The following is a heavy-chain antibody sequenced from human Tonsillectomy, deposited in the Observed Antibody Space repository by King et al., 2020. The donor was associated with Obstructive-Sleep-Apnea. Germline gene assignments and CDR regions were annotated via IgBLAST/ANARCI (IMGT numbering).Heavy chain of an antibody. CDR1: GGSFSGYY. CDR3: ARTSGKSVRGY. CDR2: INHSGST. V-gene: IGHV4-34*01. J-gene: IGHJ4*02. D-gene: IGHD2/OR15-2a*01. Sequence: VQLQQWGAGLLKPSETLSLTCAVYGGSFSGYYWSWIRQPPGKGLEWIGEINHSGSTNYNPSLKSRVTISVDTSKNQFSLKLSSVTAADTAVYYCARTSGKSVRGYWGQGTLVTVSS.